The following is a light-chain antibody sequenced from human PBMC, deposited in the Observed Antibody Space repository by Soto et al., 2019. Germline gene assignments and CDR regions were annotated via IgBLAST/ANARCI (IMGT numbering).Light chain of an antibody. J-gene: IGLJ3*02. V-gene: IGLV2-14*01. CDR2: EVR. CDR1: NSDVGAYPY. Sequence: QSALTQPASVSGSPGQSITISCTGTNSDVGAYPYVSWYQQHPGNAPKLLIYEVRNRPSGISSRFSGSRSGNTASLTISGLQSEDEGDYYCSAYTARSTLVFGGGTKLTVL. CDR3: SAYTARSTLV.